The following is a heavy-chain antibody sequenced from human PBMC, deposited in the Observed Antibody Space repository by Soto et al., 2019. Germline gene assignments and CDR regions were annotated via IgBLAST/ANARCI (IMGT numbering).Heavy chain of an antibody. J-gene: IGHJ6*02. CDR3: ARDHCSGGSCYYYYGMDV. D-gene: IGHD2-15*01. Sequence: SETLSLTCTVSGGSISGGDYYWSWIRQPPGKGLEWIGYIYYSGITYYNPSLKSRVTISVDTSKNQFSLKLSSVTAADTAVYYCARDHCSGGSCYYYYGMDVWGQGTTVTVSS. V-gene: IGHV4-30-4*01. CDR1: GGSISGGDYY. CDR2: IYYSGIT.